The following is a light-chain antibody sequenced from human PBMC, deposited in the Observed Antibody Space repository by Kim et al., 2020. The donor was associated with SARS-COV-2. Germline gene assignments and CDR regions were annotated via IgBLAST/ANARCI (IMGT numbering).Light chain of an antibody. J-gene: IGKJ4*01. CDR1: QSVNSEY. Sequence: SPGDRGALSCRASQSVNSEYGLWYQQKAGSAPILRISASPSRAAGVPDRFSGRVYGTDFTLTISRLEPEDFAVYFCQQYGRPPLTFGGGTKVGIK. V-gene: IGKV3-20*01. CDR2: ASP. CDR3: QQYGRPPLT.